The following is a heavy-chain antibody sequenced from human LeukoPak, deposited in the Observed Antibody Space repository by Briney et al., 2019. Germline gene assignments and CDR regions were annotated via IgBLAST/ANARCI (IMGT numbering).Heavy chain of an antibody. CDR2: INPSGGST. Sequence: ASVKVSCMASGYTFTSYYMHWVRQAPGQGLEWMGIINPSGGSTSYAQKFQGRVTMTRDTSTSTVYMELSSLRSEDTAVYYCARGGWVDCSGGSCYQGAFDIWGQGTMVTVSS. J-gene: IGHJ3*02. D-gene: IGHD2-15*01. V-gene: IGHV1-46*01. CDR3: ARGGWVDCSGGSCYQGAFDI. CDR1: GYTFTSYY.